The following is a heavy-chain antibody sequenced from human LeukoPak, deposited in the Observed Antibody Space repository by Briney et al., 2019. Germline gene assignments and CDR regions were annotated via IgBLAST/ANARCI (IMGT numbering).Heavy chain of an antibody. CDR3: ARELADRSWLLNWFDP. CDR2: IYHSGST. J-gene: IGHJ5*02. CDR1: GYSISSGYY. Sequence: PSETLSLTCTVSGYSISSGYYWGWIRQPPGKGLEWIGSIYHSGSTYYNPSLKSRVTISVDTSKNQFSLKLSSVTAADTAVYYCARELADRSWLLNWFDPWGQGTLVTVSS. V-gene: IGHV4-38-2*02. D-gene: IGHD2-15*01.